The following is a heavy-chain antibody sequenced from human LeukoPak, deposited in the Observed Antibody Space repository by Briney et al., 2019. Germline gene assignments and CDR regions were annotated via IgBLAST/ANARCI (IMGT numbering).Heavy chain of an antibody. Sequence: GESLKISCKGSGYSFTSYWIGWVRQMPGKGLEWMGIIYPGDSDTRYSPSFQGQVTISADKSISTTYLQWSILKASDTAMYYCARPRDSSGYWFDPWGQGTLVTVSS. D-gene: IGHD3-22*01. CDR1: GYSFTSYW. CDR2: IYPGDSDT. J-gene: IGHJ5*02. CDR3: ARPRDSSGYWFDP. V-gene: IGHV5-51*01.